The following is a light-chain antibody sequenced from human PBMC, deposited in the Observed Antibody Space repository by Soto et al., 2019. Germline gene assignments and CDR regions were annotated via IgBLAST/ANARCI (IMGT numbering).Light chain of an antibody. J-gene: IGKJ4*01. CDR3: QQLNSYPLT. V-gene: IGKV1-9*01. Sequence: QLTQSPSSLSASIGDRVTITCRASQGIATYLAWYQQKPGQAPNLLIYSASTLQSGVPSRFSGGGSGTEFTLTISRLQPEDFATYYCQQLNSYPLTFGGGTKVEI. CDR1: QGIATY. CDR2: SAS.